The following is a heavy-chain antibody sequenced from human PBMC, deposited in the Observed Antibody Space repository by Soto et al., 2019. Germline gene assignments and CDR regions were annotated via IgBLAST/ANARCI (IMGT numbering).Heavy chain of an antibody. V-gene: IGHV3-30*18. CDR3: AKDRAYSNSWYYYDY. CDR2: ISYDGSNK. Sequence: QVQRVESGGGVVQPGRSLRLSCAATGFTFSSYGLHWVRQAPVKGLEWVAVISYDGSNKYYADSVKGRFTISRDNSKNTLYLQMTSLRAEDTAVYYCAKDRAYSNSWYYYDYWGQGTLVTVSS. D-gene: IGHD6-13*01. CDR1: GFTFSSYG. J-gene: IGHJ4*02.